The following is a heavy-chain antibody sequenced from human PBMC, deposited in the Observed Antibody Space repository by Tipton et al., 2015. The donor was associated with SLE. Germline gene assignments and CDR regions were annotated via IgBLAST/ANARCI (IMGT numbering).Heavy chain of an antibody. CDR1: GGSISRSSYF. CDR2: IHKSGST. Sequence: TLSLTCTVSGGSISRSSYFWDWIRQSPGKGLEWIGSIHKSGSTYYNPSLESRVTISLDTSRNQFSLRLTSATAADTAVYYCVKVWTHWSPGPLVPISS. CDR3: VKVWTH. D-gene: IGHD3/OR15-3a*01. J-gene: IGHJ1*01. V-gene: IGHV4-39*07.